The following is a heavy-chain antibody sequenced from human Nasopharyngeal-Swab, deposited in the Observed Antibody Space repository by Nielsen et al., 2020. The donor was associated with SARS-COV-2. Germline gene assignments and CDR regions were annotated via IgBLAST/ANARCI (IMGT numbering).Heavy chain of an antibody. CDR1: GGSISSSSYY. D-gene: IGHD5-18*01. J-gene: IGHJ2*01. CDR3: ARGPSTWIQLWSNFQSLYWYFDL. V-gene: IGHV4-39*07. CDR2: INHSGST. Sequence: SETLSLTCTVSGGSISSSSYYWSWIRQPPGKGLEWIGEINHSGSTNYNPSLKSRVTISVDTSKNQFSLKLSSVTAADTAVYYCARGPSTWIQLWSNFQSLYWYFDLWGRGTLVTVSS.